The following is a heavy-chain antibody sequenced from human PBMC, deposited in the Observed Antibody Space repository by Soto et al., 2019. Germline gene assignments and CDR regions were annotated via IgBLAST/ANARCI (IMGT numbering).Heavy chain of an antibody. CDR3: ARYVQPGAFDI. CDR1: GGSISSYY. D-gene: IGHD3-10*02. V-gene: IGHV4-59*01. CDR2: IYYSGST. Sequence: QVQLQESGPGLVKPSETLSLTCTVSGGSISSYYWSWIRQPPGKGLAWIGYIYYSGSTNYNPSLKRRVTISVDTSKNQFSLKLSSVTAADTAVYYCARYVQPGAFDIWGQGTMVTVSS. J-gene: IGHJ3*02.